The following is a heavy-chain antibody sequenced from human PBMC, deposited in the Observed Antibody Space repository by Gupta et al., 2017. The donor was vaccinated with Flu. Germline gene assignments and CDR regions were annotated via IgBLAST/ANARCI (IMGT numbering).Heavy chain of an antibody. D-gene: IGHD1/OR15-1a*01. CDR2: ISSSSSTI. CDR1: GFTFSSYS. CDR3: ARTRTSTGYFDL. V-gene: IGHV3-48*02. J-gene: IGHJ2*01. Sequence: EVQLVESGGGLVQPGGSLRLSCAASGFTFSSYSMNWVRQAPGKGLEWVSYISSSSSTIDDADAEKGRFTISRDNAKNSLYLQLNSMSDEDTAVYYCARTRTSTGYFDLWCRGNLVTVSS.